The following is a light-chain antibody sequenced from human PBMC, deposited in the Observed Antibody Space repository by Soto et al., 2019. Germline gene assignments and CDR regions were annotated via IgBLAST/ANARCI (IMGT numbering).Light chain of an antibody. J-gene: IGKJ1*01. V-gene: IGKV3-15*01. CDR1: QSISNN. Sequence: EIVMTQSPATLSVSPGERATLSCRASQSISNNLAWYQQKPGQAPRLLIYGASSRATGIPARFSGSGSGTEFTLTVSSLQSEDFAVYYCQQYNNWPRTFGQWTKVEIK. CDR3: QQYNNWPRT. CDR2: GAS.